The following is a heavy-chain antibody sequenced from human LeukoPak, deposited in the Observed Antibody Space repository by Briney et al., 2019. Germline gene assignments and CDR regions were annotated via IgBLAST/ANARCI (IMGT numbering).Heavy chain of an antibody. CDR2: INPNSGGT. CDR1: GYTFTGYY. J-gene: IGHJ6*04. Sequence: GASVKVSCKASGYTFTGYYMHWVRQAPGQGLEWMGWINPNSGGTNYAQKFQGWVTMTRDTSISTAYMELSRLRSDDTAVYYCARDRAVRGVNYYYYGMDVWGKGTTVTVSS. V-gene: IGHV1-2*04. CDR3: ARDRAVRGVNYYYYGMDV. D-gene: IGHD3-10*01.